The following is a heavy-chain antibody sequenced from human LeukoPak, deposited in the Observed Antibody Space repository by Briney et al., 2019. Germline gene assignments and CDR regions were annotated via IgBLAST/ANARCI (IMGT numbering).Heavy chain of an antibody. CDR3: ARRRDGGENIPSNWFDP. Sequence: PSETLSLTCAVSGGSISSSNWWSWVRQPPGKGLEWIGEIYHSGSTNYSPSLKSRVTISVDKSKNQFSLKLSSVTAADTAVYYCARRRDGGENIPSNWFDPWGQGTLVTVSS. CDR1: GGSISSSNW. D-gene: IGHD3-10*01. V-gene: IGHV4-4*02. CDR2: IYHSGST. J-gene: IGHJ5*02.